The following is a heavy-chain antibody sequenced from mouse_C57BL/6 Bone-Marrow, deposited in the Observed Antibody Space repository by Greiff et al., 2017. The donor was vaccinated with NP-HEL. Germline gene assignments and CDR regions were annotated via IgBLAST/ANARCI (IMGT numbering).Heavy chain of an antibody. CDR2: IRSKSSNYAT. CDR3: VRDEVWLRRWYAMDY. CDR1: GFTFNTYA. V-gene: IGHV10-3*01. Sequence: EVQLVESGGGLVQPKGSLKLSCAASGFTFNTYAMHWVRQAPGKGLEWVARIRSKSSNYATYYADSVKDRFTISRDDSQSMLYLQMNNLKTEDTAMYYCVRDEVWLRRWYAMDYWGQGTSVTVSS. J-gene: IGHJ4*01. D-gene: IGHD2-2*01.